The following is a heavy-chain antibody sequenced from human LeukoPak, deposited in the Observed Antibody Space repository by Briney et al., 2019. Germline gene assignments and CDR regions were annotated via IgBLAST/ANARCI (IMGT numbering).Heavy chain of an antibody. V-gene: IGHV1-69*06. Sequence: ASVKVSCKASGGTFSSYAISWVRQAPGQGLEWMGGIIPIFGTANYAQKFQGRVTITADKSTSTAYMERSSLRSEDTAVYYCARRSRSGWAFDYWGQGTLVTVSS. J-gene: IGHJ4*02. D-gene: IGHD6-19*01. CDR1: GGTFSSYA. CDR2: IIPIFGTA. CDR3: ARRSRSGWAFDY.